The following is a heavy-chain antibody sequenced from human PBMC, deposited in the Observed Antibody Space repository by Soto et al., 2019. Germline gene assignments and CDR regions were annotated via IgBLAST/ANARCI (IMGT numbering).Heavy chain of an antibody. D-gene: IGHD3-16*01. J-gene: IGHJ6*03. V-gene: IGHV3-21*04. Sequence: PGGSLRLSCAASGFTFSSYSMNWVRQAPGKGLEWVSSISSSSSYIYYADSVKGRFTISRDNAKNSLYLQMNSLRAEDTALYYCAKTSYALYYMDVWGKGTTVTVSS. CDR3: AKTSYALYYMDV. CDR2: ISSSSSYI. CDR1: GFTFSSYS.